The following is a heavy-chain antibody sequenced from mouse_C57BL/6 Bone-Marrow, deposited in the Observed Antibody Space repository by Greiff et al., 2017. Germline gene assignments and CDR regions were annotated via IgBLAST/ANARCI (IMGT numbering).Heavy chain of an antibody. CDR3: ARESHYYSNPYAMDY. D-gene: IGHD2-5*01. V-gene: IGHV1-69*01. CDR2: IDPSDSYT. Sequence: QVQLQQPGAELVMPGASVKLSCKASGYTFTSYWMHWVKQRPGQGLEWIGEIDPSDSYTNYNQKFKGKSTLTVDKSSSTAYMQLSILTSEDSAVYDCARESHYYSNPYAMDYWGQGTSVTVSS. J-gene: IGHJ4*01. CDR1: GYTFTSYW.